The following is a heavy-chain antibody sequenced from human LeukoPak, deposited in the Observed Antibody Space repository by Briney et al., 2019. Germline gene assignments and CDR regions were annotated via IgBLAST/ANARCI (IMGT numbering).Heavy chain of an antibody. CDR2: FDPEDGET. V-gene: IGHV1-24*01. CDR1: GYTLTELS. D-gene: IGHD2-2*01. CDR3: ATGAGYCSSTSCPRIAARPRGYFDY. Sequence: ASVKVSCKVSGYTLTELSMHWVRQAPGKGLEWMGGFDPEDGETIYAQKFQGRVTMTEDTSTDTAYMELSSLRSEDTAVYYCATGAGYCSSTSCPRIAARPRGYFDYWGQGTLVTVSS. J-gene: IGHJ4*02.